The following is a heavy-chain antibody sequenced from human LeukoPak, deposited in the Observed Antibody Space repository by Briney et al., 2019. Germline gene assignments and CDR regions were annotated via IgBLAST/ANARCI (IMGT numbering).Heavy chain of an antibody. CDR3: ARDQGSSWSYYYYYGMDV. Sequence: ASVKVSCKASGYTFTGYYMHWVRQAPGQGLEWMGWINPNSGGTNYEQRFQGRVTMTRDTSISTAYMELSRLRSDDTAVYYCARDQGSSWSYYYYYGMDVWGQGTTVTVSS. J-gene: IGHJ6*02. CDR1: GYTFTGYY. CDR2: INPNSGGT. V-gene: IGHV1-2*02. D-gene: IGHD6-13*01.